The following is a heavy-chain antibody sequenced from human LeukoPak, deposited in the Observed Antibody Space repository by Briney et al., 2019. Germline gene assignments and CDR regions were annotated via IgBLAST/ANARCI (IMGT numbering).Heavy chain of an antibody. D-gene: IGHD4-17*01. Sequence: VASVKVSCKASGYTFTGYYMHWVRQAPGQGLEWMGRINPNSGGTNYAQKFQGRVTMTRDTSTSTVYMELSSLRSEDTAVYYCARPKMTTVTYFDYWGQGTLVTVSS. CDR1: GYTFTGYY. CDR2: INPNSGGT. CDR3: ARPKMTTVTYFDY. V-gene: IGHV1-2*06. J-gene: IGHJ4*02.